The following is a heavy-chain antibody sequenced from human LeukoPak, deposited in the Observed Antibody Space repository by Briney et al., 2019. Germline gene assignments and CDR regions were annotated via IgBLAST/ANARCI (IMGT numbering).Heavy chain of an antibody. J-gene: IGHJ4*02. D-gene: IGHD3-10*01. V-gene: IGHV3-23*01. CDR3: VIRPPFPTVRGIAADY. CDR2: ISHDSVSA. Sequence: GGSLRLSCAASGFTFSNYAMSWIRQAPGKGLEWVSAISHDSVSAYYADSVKGRFTISRDNSKNTLYLQMKSLRAEDTAVYYCVIRPPFPTVRGIAADYWAREPRSPSP. CDR1: GFTFSNYA.